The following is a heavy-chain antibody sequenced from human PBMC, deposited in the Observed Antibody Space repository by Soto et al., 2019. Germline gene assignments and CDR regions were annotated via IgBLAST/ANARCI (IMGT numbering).Heavy chain of an antibody. CDR2: INPKSGGT. D-gene: IGHD1-26*01. CDR1: GYTFTVYY. J-gene: IGHJ4*02. Sequence: ASVKVSGKASGYTFTVYYMHCVRQAPGQVLEWMGWINPKSGGTMYPQKFQGRVTMTWDTSISTAYMALTRLRSDDTAVYYCARDLAKGGGSAGFDYWGQGTLVTVSS. CDR3: ARDLAKGGGSAGFDY. V-gene: IGHV1-2*02.